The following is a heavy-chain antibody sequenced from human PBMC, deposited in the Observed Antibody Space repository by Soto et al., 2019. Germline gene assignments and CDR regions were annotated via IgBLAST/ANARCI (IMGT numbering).Heavy chain of an antibody. CDR1: GFTFSNYW. Sequence: EVQLVESGGRLVQPGGSLRLSCAASGFTFSNYWIHWVRQAPGKGLVWVSRIKGDGSRIDYADSVKGRFTISRDNAKNTVYVQMNSLGDEDAAVYYCARGLPGYYGKDVWGQGTTVTVSS. CDR2: IKGDGSRI. CDR3: ARGLPGYYGKDV. J-gene: IGHJ6*01. V-gene: IGHV3-74*01. D-gene: IGHD4-17*01.